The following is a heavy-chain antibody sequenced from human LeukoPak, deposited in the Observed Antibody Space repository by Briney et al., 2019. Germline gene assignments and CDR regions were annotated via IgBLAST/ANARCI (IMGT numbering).Heavy chain of an antibody. V-gene: IGHV3-21*01. J-gene: IGHJ4*02. Sequence: GGSLRLSCAASGFTFSSYWMSWVRQAPGKGLEWVSSISSSSSYIYYADSVKGRFTISRDNAKNSLYLQMNSLRVEDTAVYYCARAPTVLVGYCSSSSCQADYWGQGTLVTVSS. CDR2: ISSSSSYI. CDR1: GFTFSSYW. D-gene: IGHD2-2*01. CDR3: ARAPTVLVGYCSSSSCQADY.